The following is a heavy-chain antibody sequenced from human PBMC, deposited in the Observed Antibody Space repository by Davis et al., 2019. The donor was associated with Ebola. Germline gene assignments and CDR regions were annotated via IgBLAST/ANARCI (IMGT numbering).Heavy chain of an antibody. J-gene: IGHJ5*02. Sequence: PGGSLRLSCAASGFTFSNHWMTWVRQTPGKGLEWVANILKDGSGRYYVDSVKGRFTISRDNALNSVYLQMNNLRVEDTGVYYCARAYVLVPAASFDPWGQGTLVTVSS. CDR2: ILKDGSGR. CDR1: GFTFSNHW. V-gene: IGHV3-7*03. CDR3: ARAYVLVPAASFDP. D-gene: IGHD2-2*01.